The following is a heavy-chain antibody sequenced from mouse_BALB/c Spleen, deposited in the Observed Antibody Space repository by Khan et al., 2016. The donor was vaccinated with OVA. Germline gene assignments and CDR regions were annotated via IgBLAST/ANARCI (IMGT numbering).Heavy chain of an antibody. CDR3: ARQPYYHYYVMDY. J-gene: IGHJ4*01. Sequence: QVQLKESGPGLVAPSQSLSITCTISGFSLTRYGIHWVRQPPGKGLEWLVVIWSDGSTTYNSTLKSRLSITKDNSKSQVFLKMNSLQTDDTAMYYCARQPYYHYYVMDYWGQGTSVTVSS. CDR1: GFSLTRYG. D-gene: IGHD2-10*01. CDR2: IWSDGST. V-gene: IGHV2-6-1*01.